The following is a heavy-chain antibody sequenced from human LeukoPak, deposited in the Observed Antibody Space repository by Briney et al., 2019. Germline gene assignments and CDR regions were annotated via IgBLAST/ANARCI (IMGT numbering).Heavy chain of an antibody. CDR3: ARGYSNPYYFYMDV. J-gene: IGHJ6*03. CDR1: GFTFVDYA. D-gene: IGHD4-11*01. V-gene: IGHV3-64*01. CDR2: IGSNGDST. Sequence: PGGSLRLSCAASGFTFVDYAMHWVRQAPGEGLEYVSGIGSNGDSTYYANSVKGRFTMSRDNSKHTLYLQMGSLRTEDLAVYYCARGYSNPYYFYMDVWGKGTTVTVSS.